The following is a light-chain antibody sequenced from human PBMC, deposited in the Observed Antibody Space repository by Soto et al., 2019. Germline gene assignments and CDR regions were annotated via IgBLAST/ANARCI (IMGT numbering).Light chain of an antibody. CDR1: QSVTRNY. CDR2: DAS. J-gene: IGKJ5*01. V-gene: IGKV3-20*01. Sequence: EIVLTQSPGTLSLSPGARATLSCRASQSVTRNYLAWYQQKPGQAPRLLMYDASRRATGIPDRFSGSGSGTDVTLTISRLEPEDFAVYYCQQYGSSPPITFGLGTRLEIK. CDR3: QQYGSSPPIT.